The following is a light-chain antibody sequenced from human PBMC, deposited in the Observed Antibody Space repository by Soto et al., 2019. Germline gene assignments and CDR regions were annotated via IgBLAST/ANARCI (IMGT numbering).Light chain of an antibody. CDR1: QSVSSSY. Sequence: EIVLTQSPGTLSLSPGERATLSYRASQSVSSSYLAWYQQKPGQAPRLLIYGASSRATGIPDRFSGSGSGTDFTLTISRLEPEDFAVYYCQQYGSSGWTFGQGTKVEIK. J-gene: IGKJ1*01. CDR2: GAS. V-gene: IGKV3-20*01. CDR3: QQYGSSGWT.